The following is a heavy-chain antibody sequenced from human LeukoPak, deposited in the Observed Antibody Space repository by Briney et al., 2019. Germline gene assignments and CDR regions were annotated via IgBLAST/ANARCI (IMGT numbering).Heavy chain of an antibody. CDR1: GFTFSSYS. CDR3: ARHEGIYDSSGYYFDY. J-gene: IGHJ4*02. Sequence: GGSLRLSCAASGFTFSSYSMNWVRQAPGKGLEWVSSISSSSSYIYYADSVKGRFTISRDNAKNSLCLQMNSLRAEDTAVYYCARHEGIYDSSGYYFDYWGQGTLVTVSS. D-gene: IGHD3-22*01. CDR2: ISSSSSYI. V-gene: IGHV3-21*04.